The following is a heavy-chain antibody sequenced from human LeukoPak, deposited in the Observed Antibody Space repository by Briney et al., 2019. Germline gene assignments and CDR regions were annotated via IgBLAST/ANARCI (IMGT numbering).Heavy chain of an antibody. CDR1: GGSFSDYY. CDR2: INHSGST. Sequence: SETLSLTCAIYGGSFSDYYWSWIRQPPGKALEWIGEINHSGSTNYNPSLTSRVTMSVDTSKNQFSLKLSSVTAADTAVYYCARGPPRDFGTSGFYYNYWGQGTRVTVSS. J-gene: IGHJ4*02. V-gene: IGHV4-34*01. CDR3: ARGPPRDFGTSGFYYNY. D-gene: IGHD3-22*01.